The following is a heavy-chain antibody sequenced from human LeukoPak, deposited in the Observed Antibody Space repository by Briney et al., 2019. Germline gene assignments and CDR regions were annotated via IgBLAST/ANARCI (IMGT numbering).Heavy chain of an antibody. D-gene: IGHD6-19*01. CDR1: GFTFDDYA. Sequence: GRSLRLSCAASGFTFDDYAMHWVRQAPGKGLEWVSGISWNSGSIGYADSVKGRFTISRDNAKNSLYLQMNSLRAEDMALYYCAXXRDSSGWYYSXXXDIWGQG. J-gene: IGHJ3*02. CDR3: AXXRDSSGWYYSXXXDI. CDR2: ISWNSGSI. V-gene: IGHV3-9*03.